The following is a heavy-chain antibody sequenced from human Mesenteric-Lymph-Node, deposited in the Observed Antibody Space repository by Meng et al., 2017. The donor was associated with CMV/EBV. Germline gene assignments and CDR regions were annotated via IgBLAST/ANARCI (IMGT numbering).Heavy chain of an antibody. CDR3: ARVRGYDFWSGYYIGDAFDI. CDR2: IKQDGSEK. Sequence: SCAASGFTFSSYWMSWVRQAPGKGLEWVANIKQDGSEKYYVDSVKGRFTISRDNAKNSLYLQMNSLRAEDTAVYYCARVRGYDFWSGYYIGDAFDIWGQGTMVTVSS. J-gene: IGHJ3*02. CDR1: GFTFSSYW. V-gene: IGHV3-7*01. D-gene: IGHD3-3*01.